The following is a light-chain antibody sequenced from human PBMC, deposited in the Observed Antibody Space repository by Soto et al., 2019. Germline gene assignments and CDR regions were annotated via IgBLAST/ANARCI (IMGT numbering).Light chain of an antibody. CDR1: QSVRSS. V-gene: IGKV3-11*01. J-gene: IGKJ5*01. CDR2: DAS. Sequence: DIVLTQSPATLTLSPGDRATLSCRASQSVRSSLAWYQQKPVQAPRLLIYDASKRATGIPARFSGSASGTDFTLTISSLEPEDFAVYCCQQRSSWPITFGQGTRLEIK. CDR3: QQRSSWPIT.